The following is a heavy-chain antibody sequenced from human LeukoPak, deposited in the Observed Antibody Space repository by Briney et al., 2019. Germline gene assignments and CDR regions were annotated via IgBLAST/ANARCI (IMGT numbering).Heavy chain of an antibody. CDR2: TIPIFGTA. CDR1: GGTFSSYA. J-gene: IGHJ4*02. CDR3: AKDPTMIVVVMGGDY. Sequence: SVKVSCKASGGTFSSYAISWVRQAPGQGLEWMGGTIPIFGTANYAQKFQGRVTITADESTSTAYMELSRLRSDDTAVYYCAKDPTMIVVVMGGDYWGQGTLVTVSS. V-gene: IGHV1-69*13. D-gene: IGHD3-22*01.